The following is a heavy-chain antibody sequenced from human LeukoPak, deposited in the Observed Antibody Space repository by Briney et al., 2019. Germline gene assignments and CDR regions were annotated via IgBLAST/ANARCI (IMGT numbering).Heavy chain of an antibody. V-gene: IGHV3-20*04. CDR2: INWNGGST. Sequence: GGSLRLSCAASGFTFDDYGMSWVRQAPGKGLEWVAGINWNGGSTGYADSVKGRFTISRDNAKNSLYLQMNSLRAEDTALYYCARDSATMVRGVYSSFYFDYWGQGTLVTVSS. J-gene: IGHJ4*02. CDR1: GFTFDDYG. D-gene: IGHD3-10*01. CDR3: ARDSATMVRGVYSSFYFDY.